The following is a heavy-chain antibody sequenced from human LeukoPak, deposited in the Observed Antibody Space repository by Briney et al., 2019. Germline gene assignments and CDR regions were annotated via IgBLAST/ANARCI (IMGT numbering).Heavy chain of an antibody. CDR1: GYTFTSYD. D-gene: IGHD3-22*01. CDR3: ARGYYNSRGQYFDY. Sequence: GASVKVFCKASGYTFTSYDINWVRQATGQGLEWMGWMNPNSGNTVYAQKFQGRVTMTRNTSISTAYMDLSSLRSEDTAVYYSARGYYNSRGQYFDYWGQGTLVTVTS. J-gene: IGHJ4*02. CDR2: MNPNSGNT. V-gene: IGHV1-8*01.